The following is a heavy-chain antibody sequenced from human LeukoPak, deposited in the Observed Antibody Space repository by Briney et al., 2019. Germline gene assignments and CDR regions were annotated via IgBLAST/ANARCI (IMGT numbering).Heavy chain of an antibody. CDR2: ISSSGGST. CDR1: GFTFSTYG. Sequence: GGTLRLSCAASGFTFSTYGMSWVRQALGKGLEWVSAISSSGGSTFYSDSVRGRFIISRDNSKNTLYLQMNSLRAEDTALYYCAKLPWQWLAPCDYWGQGTLVTVSS. J-gene: IGHJ4*02. CDR3: AKLPWQWLAPCDY. D-gene: IGHD6-19*01. V-gene: IGHV3-23*01.